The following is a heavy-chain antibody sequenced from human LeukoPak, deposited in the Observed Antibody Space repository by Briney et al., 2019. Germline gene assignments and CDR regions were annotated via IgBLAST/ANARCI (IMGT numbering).Heavy chain of an antibody. D-gene: IGHD5-12*01. CDR3: ARAEYSGYDYLFDY. V-gene: IGHV4-34*01. CDR2: INHSGST. J-gene: IGHJ4*02. CDR1: GGSFNGYY. Sequence: SETLSLTCAVYGGSFNGYYWSWIRQPPGKGLEWIGEINHSGSTNYNPSLKSRVTISVDTSKNQFSLKLSSVTAADTAVYYCARAEYSGYDYLFDYWGQGTLVTVSS.